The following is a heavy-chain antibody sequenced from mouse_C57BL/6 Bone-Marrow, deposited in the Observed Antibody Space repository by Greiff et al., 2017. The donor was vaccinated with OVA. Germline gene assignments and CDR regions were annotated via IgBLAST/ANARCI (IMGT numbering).Heavy chain of an antibody. CDR1: GYTFPDYY. CDR3: ARDLDSSGYRNFDY. Sequence: EVQLQQSGPELVKPGASVKISCKASGYTFPDYYMTWVKQSHGKSLEWIGDINPNNGGTSYNQKFKGKATLTVDKSSSTAYMELRSLTSEDSAVYYCARDLDSSGYRNFDYWGQGTTLTVSS. J-gene: IGHJ2*01. V-gene: IGHV1-26*01. CDR2: INPNNGGT. D-gene: IGHD3-2*02.